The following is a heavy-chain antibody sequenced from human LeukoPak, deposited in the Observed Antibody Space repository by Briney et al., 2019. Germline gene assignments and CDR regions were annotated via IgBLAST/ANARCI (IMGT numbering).Heavy chain of an antibody. Sequence: SETLSLTCAVSGGSISSGGYSWSWLRQPPGKGLEWIGYIYHSGSTYYNPSLKSRVTISVDRSKNQFSLKLSSVTAADTAVYYCARGIAAAGTSRRNYYFDYWGQGTLVTVSS. CDR1: GGSISSGGYS. CDR3: ARGIAAAGTSRRNYYFDY. V-gene: IGHV4-30-2*01. J-gene: IGHJ4*02. CDR2: IYHSGST. D-gene: IGHD6-13*01.